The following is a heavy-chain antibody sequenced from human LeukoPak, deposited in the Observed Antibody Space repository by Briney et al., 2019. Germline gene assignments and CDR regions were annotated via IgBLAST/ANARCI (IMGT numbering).Heavy chain of an antibody. Sequence: ASVKVSCKTFGYTFTSYYVHWVRQAPGQGLERMGIINPSGGSTTYAQEFQGRLTMTSDTSTSTVYMELSSLRSEDTAVYYCARGNNNDHLAWFDPWGQGTLVTVSS. CDR3: ARGNNNDHLAWFDP. D-gene: IGHD2-8*01. V-gene: IGHV1-46*01. J-gene: IGHJ5*02. CDR1: GYTFTSYY. CDR2: INPSGGST.